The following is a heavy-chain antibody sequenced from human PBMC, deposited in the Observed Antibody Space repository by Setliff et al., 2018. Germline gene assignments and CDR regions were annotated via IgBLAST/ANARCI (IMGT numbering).Heavy chain of an antibody. CDR3: ERDGAYCSGGSCYSFDY. Sequence: ASVKVSCKSSGGTFSSSGITWVRQAPGQGLQWLGRFIPILGATNYAQNFQGRVTITADESTSTGYMELRSLRSDDTAVYYCERDGAYCSGGSCYSFDYWGPGTPVTVSS. CDR1: GGTFSSSG. V-gene: IGHV1-69*13. D-gene: IGHD2-15*01. CDR2: FIPILGAT. J-gene: IGHJ4*02.